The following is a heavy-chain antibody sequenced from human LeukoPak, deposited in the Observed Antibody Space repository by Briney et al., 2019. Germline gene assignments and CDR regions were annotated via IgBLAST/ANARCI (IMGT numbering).Heavy chain of an antibody. CDR3: VKDKHTYYYGSGSYYYGMDV. J-gene: IGHJ6*04. Sequence: GGSLRLSCAASGFTFNSYAMSWVRQAPGKGLEWVSALSAAGGSTHYADSVRGRFTISRDNSQNTMYLQMNSLRAEDTAVYYCVKDKHTYYYGSGSYYYGMDVWGKGTTVTVSS. V-gene: IGHV3-23*01. D-gene: IGHD3-10*01. CDR1: GFTFNSYA. CDR2: LSAAGGST.